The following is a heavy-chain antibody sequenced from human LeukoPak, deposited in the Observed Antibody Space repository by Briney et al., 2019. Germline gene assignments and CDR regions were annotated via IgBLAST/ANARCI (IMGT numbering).Heavy chain of an antibody. CDR2: ISYDGSNK. J-gene: IGHJ4*02. V-gene: IGHV3-30-3*01. Sequence: PGRSLRLSCAASGFTFSSYAMHWVRQAPGKGLEWVAVISYDGSNKYYADSVKGRFTNSRDNSKNTLYLQMNSLRAEDTAVYYCARGGYYDSPILDYWGQGTLVTVSS. CDR1: GFTFSSYA. CDR3: ARGGYYDSPILDY. D-gene: IGHD3-22*01.